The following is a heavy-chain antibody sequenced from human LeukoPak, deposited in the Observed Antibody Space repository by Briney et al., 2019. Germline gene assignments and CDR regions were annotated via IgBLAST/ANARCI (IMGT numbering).Heavy chain of an antibody. Sequence: GGSLRLSCAASGFTFSSYAMHWVRQAPAKGLEGVAGISYYGSEKYYADSETGRFTSSRDNSKNTLSLQMNSLSAEDTAVYYCARGITGTTSHGWFDHWGQGTLVTVSS. D-gene: IGHD1-7*01. V-gene: IGHV3-30-3*01. CDR3: ARGITGTTSHGWFDH. J-gene: IGHJ5*02. CDR2: ISYYGSEK. CDR1: GFTFSSYA.